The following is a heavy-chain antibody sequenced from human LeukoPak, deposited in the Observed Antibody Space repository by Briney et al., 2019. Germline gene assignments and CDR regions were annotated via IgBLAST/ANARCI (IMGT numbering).Heavy chain of an antibody. CDR1: GGSFSGYY. Sequence: SETLSLTCAVYGGSFSGYYWSWIRQPPGKGLEWIGEINHSGSTNYNPSLKSRVTISVDTSKNQFSLKLSSVTAADTAVYYRARGLAFDYWGQGTLVTVSS. D-gene: IGHD2/OR15-2a*01. CDR3: ARGLAFDY. V-gene: IGHV4-34*01. J-gene: IGHJ4*02. CDR2: INHSGST.